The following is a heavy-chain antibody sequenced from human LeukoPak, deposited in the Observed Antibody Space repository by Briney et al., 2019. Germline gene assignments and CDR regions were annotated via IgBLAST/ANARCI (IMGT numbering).Heavy chain of an antibody. Sequence: GASVKVSCKASGYTSTGYYMHWVRQAPGQGLEWMGWINPNSGGTNYAQKFQGRVTMTRDTSISTAYMELSRLRSDDTAVYYCARDGGLLTGYYDYYFDYWGQGTLVTVSS. CDR3: ARDGGLLTGYYDYYFDY. J-gene: IGHJ4*02. CDR2: INPNSGGT. CDR1: GYTSTGYY. V-gene: IGHV1-2*02. D-gene: IGHD3-9*01.